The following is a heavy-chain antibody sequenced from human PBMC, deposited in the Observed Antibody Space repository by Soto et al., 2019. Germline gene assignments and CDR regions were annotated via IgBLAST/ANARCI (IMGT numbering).Heavy chain of an antibody. D-gene: IGHD3-10*01. V-gene: IGHV4-34*01. CDR2: INHSGTT. CDR3: ARGGEYPLLLRDYYYFNMDV. CDR1: GGSVRGYY. Sequence: QVQLHQWGAGLLKPSETLSLTCAVHGGSVRGYYCTWIRQSPETGLEWIGEINHSGTTNYSPSLKTRVTISVDTSKNQFSLILSSVTAADAAVYYCARGGEYPLLLRDYYYFNMDVWGTGTTVTVS. J-gene: IGHJ6*03.